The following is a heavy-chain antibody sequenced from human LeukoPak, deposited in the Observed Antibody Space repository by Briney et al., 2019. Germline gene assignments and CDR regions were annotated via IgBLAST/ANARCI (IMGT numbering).Heavy chain of an antibody. CDR3: ARAVPGFDS. V-gene: IGHV3-21*01. Sequence: GGSLRLSCAASGFTFSSYWMNWVRQAPGKGLGWVSCISSSSSSYIYYADSVRGRFTISRDNAKNSVYLQMDSLRVEDTAPYYCARAVPGFDSWGQGTLVTVSS. CDR2: ISSSSSSYI. J-gene: IGHJ4*02. CDR1: GFTFSSYW.